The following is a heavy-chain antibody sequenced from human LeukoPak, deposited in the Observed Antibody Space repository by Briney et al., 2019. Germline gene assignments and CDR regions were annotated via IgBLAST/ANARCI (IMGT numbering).Heavy chain of an antibody. Sequence: PSETLSLTCTVSGGSISNYYWSWIRQPPGKGLEWIGYIYYSGSTNYNPSLKSRVTISVDTSKNQFSLKLSSVTAADTAVYYCARESSSWYGGKWFDPWGQGTLVTVSS. CDR3: ARESSSWYGGKWFDP. CDR2: IYYSGST. V-gene: IGHV4-59*01. CDR1: GGSISNYY. D-gene: IGHD6-13*01. J-gene: IGHJ5*02.